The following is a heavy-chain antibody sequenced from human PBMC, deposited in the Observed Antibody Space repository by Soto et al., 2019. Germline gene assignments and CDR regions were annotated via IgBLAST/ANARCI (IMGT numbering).Heavy chain of an antibody. Sequence: GESLKISCKGSGYTFATYWIGWARQMPGKGLEWMGIIYPADSDVRYSPSFKGLVTISVDKSISTAYLQWSSLKASDTAIYYCPRQDLSSGCDSCAQGTLATVCS. CDR2: IYPADSDV. V-gene: IGHV5-51*01. D-gene: IGHD3-22*01. CDR1: GYTFATYW. CDR3: PRQDLSSGCDS. J-gene: IGHJ4*02.